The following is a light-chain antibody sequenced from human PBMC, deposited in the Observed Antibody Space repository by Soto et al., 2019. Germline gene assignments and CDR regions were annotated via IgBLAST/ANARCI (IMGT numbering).Light chain of an antibody. J-gene: IGLJ1*01. Sequence: QSVLTQPASVSGSPGQSITISCTGTSSDVGGYEYVSWYQQHPGKAPKRIIYDVSDRPSGVSNRFSGSKSGNMASLAISGLQAEDEADYYCSSYTTSSPLGVFGTGTKLTVL. V-gene: IGLV2-14*03. CDR2: DVS. CDR1: SSDVGGYEY. CDR3: SSYTTSSPLGV.